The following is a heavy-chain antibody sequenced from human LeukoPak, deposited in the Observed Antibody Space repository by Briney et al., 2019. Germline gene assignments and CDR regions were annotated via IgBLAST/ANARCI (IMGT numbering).Heavy chain of an antibody. CDR2: IHYTGST. J-gene: IGHJ6*03. CDR1: GGSINSYY. Sequence: SETLSLTCTVSGGSINSYYWSWIRQPPGKGLECIGYIHYTGSTNYNPSLKSRVTISVDTSKNQFSLKLSSVTAADTAVYYCARINYYGSGRDYYYYYMDVWGKGTTVTISS. D-gene: IGHD3-10*01. V-gene: IGHV4-59*08. CDR3: ARINYYGSGRDYYYYYMDV.